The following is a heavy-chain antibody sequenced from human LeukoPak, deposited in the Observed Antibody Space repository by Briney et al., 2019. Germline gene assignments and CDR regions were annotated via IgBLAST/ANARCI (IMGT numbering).Heavy chain of an antibody. D-gene: IGHD3-9*01. Sequence: GGSLRLSCAASGFTFSNYAMTWGREAPGKGGEGGSSISDSGEKTYYADTVKGRFTISRETSKNRLYLQMNRLRAEDTAMYYCAKPKDYGVLTGNTVGLVDYWGQRALVTVSS. V-gene: IGHV3-23*01. CDR3: AKPKDYGVLTGNTVGLVDY. CDR1: GFTFSNYA. J-gene: IGHJ4*02. CDR2: ISDSGEKT.